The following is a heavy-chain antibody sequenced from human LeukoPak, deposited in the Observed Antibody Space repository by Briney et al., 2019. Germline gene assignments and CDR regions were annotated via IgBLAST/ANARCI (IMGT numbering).Heavy chain of an antibody. J-gene: IGHJ6*03. V-gene: IGHV3-23*01. CDR2: ISGSGGST. CDR1: GFTFSSYA. CDR3: AKAKYYYYYYYMDV. Sequence: GGSLRLSCVVSGFTFSSYAMSWVRQAPGKGLEWVSGISGSGGSTYYADSVKGRFTISRDNSKNTLYLQMDSLRAEDTAVYYCAKAKYYYYYYYMDVWGKGTTATVSS.